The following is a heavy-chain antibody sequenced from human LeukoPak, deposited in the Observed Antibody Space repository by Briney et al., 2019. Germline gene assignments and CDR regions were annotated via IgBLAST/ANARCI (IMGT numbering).Heavy chain of an antibody. CDR1: GFAFSSYG. J-gene: IGHJ4*02. CDR2: IRYDGSNI. D-gene: IGHD1-26*01. CDR3: AKDPQKWESYFDY. Sequence: HPGGSPRLSCAASGFAFSSYGMHWVRQAPGKGLEWVAFIRYDGSNIYYADSVKGRFTISRDNSKNTLYLQMNSLRAEDSAVYYCAKDPQKWESYFDYWGQGTLVTVSS. V-gene: IGHV3-30*02.